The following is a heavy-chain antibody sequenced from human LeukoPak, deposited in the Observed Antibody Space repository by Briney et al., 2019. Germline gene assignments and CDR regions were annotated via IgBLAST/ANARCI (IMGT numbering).Heavy chain of an antibody. V-gene: IGHV6-1*01. Sequence: SQTLSLTCAISGDSVSSSGVAWNWIRQSPSRCLEWLGRTYYASQWSNEYALSVKSRITINPDTSKNQFSLQLNSVTPADTAVYYCTRGRKSAFDYWGQGTLVTVSS. CDR3: TRGRKSAFDY. J-gene: IGHJ4*02. CDR2: TYYASQWSN. D-gene: IGHD1-14*01. CDR1: GDSVSSSGVA.